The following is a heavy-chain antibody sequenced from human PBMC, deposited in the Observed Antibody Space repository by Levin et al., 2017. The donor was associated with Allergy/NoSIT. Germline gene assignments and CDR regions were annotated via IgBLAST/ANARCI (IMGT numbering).Heavy chain of an antibody. CDR3: ARVLRFYYCYYVDV. J-gene: IGHJ6*03. D-gene: IGHD5-12*01. V-gene: IGHV3-33*01. CDR2: IWDDGYKK. CDR1: GFTFSSYG. Sequence: RSGGSLRLSCAASGFTFSSYGMHWVRQAPGKGLEWVAVIWDDGYKKYYADSVKGRLTIPRDNTNNTPYLLTNSLRAEDTAVYYCARVLRFYYCYYVDVWGKGTTVTVSS.